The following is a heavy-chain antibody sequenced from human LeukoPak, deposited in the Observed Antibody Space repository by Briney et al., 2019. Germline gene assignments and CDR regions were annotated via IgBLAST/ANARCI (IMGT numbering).Heavy chain of an antibody. Sequence: SETLSLTCSVSGGSISSGSYYWSWIRQPAGTGLEWIGRIYTSGSTNYNPSLKSRVTISVDTSKNQFSLKLSSVTAADTAVYYCARTYYDFWSGYPPTDNWGQGTLVTVFS. D-gene: IGHD3-3*01. J-gene: IGHJ4*02. CDR2: IYTSGST. CDR1: GGSISSGSYY. V-gene: IGHV4-61*02. CDR3: ARTYYDFWSGYPPTDN.